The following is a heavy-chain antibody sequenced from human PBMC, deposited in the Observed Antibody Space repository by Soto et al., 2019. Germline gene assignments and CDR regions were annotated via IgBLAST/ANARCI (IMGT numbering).Heavy chain of an antibody. V-gene: IGHV1-69*08. CDR2: IIPILGIA. Sequence: QVQLVQSGAEVKKPGSSVKVSCKASGGTFSSYTISWVRQAPGQGLEWMGRIIPILGIANYAQKFQGRVTITADKSTSTAYMELSSLRSEDTAVYYCARDLGRVAATPTPGWFDPWGQGTLVTVSS. J-gene: IGHJ5*02. D-gene: IGHD2-15*01. CDR3: ARDLGRVAATPTPGWFDP. CDR1: GGTFSSYT.